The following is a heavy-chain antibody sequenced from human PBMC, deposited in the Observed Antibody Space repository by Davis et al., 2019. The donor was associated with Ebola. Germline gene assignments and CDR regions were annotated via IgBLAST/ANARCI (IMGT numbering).Heavy chain of an antibody. CDR3: ARGGPGYSFFSTFDY. CDR1: GFTFDDYA. V-gene: IGHV3-43*02. Sequence: GESLKISCAASGFTFDDYAMHWVRQAPGKGLEWVSLISGDGGSTYYADSVKGRFTISRDNAKNSLYLQMNSLRAEDTAVYYCARGGPGYSFFSTFDYWGQGTLVTVSS. CDR2: ISGDGGST. D-gene: IGHD5-18*01. J-gene: IGHJ4*02.